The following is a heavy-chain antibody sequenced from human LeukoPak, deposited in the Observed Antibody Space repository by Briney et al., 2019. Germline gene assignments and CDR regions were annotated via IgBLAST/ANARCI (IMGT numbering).Heavy chain of an antibody. CDR2: ISSSSSTI. Sequence: GGSLRLSCAASGFTFSSYSMNWVRQAPGKGLEWVSYISSSSSTIYYADSVKGRFTISRDNAKNSLYLQMNSLRAEDTAVYYCARVNQPLLPYFDYWGQGTLVTVSS. CDR3: ARVNQPLLPYFDY. J-gene: IGHJ4*02. CDR1: GFTFSSYS. D-gene: IGHD2-2*01. V-gene: IGHV3-48*04.